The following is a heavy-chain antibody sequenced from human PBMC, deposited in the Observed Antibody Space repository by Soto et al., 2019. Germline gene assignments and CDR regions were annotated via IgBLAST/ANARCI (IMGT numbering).Heavy chain of an antibody. V-gene: IGHV4-34*01. D-gene: IGHD1-26*01. CDR1: GGSFSGYY. Sequence: SETLSLTCAVYGGSFSGYYWSWIRQPPGKGLEWIGEINHSGSTNYNPSLKSRVTISVDTSKNQFSLKLSSVTAADTAVYYCARGGHIVGATEVDWFDPWGQGTLVTVSS. CDR2: INHSGST. CDR3: ARGGHIVGATEVDWFDP. J-gene: IGHJ5*02.